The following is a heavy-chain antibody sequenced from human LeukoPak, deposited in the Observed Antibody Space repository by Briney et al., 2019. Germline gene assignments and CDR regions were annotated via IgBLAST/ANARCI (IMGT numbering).Heavy chain of an antibody. Sequence: GRSLRLSCAASGFTFSSYAMHWVRQAPGKGLEWVAVISYDGSNKYYADSVKGRFTISRDNSKNTLYLQLTSLRAEDTATYYCAKCQYSYGSDAFDVWGQGTVVTVSS. D-gene: IGHD5-18*01. CDR2: ISYDGSNK. V-gene: IGHV3-30-3*01. CDR3: AKCQYSYGSDAFDV. CDR1: GFTFSSYA. J-gene: IGHJ3*01.